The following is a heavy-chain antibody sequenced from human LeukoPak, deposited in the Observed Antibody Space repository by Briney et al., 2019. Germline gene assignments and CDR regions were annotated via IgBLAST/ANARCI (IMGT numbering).Heavy chain of an antibody. CDR3: ARFAYCGGHCWYYFDY. J-gene: IGHJ4*02. Sequence: SETLSLTCTVSGGSISSYYWSWIQQPPGKGLEWIGYIYSSGSTNYNPSLKSRITISVDTSKNQFSLKLSSVTAADTAVYYCARFAYCGGHCWYYFDYWGQGSLVTVSS. CDR2: IYSSGST. V-gene: IGHV4-59*01. D-gene: IGHD2-21*02. CDR1: GGSISSYY.